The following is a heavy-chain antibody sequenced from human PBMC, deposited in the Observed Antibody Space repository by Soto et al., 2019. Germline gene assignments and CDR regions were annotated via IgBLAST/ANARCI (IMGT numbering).Heavy chain of an antibody. J-gene: IGHJ3*02. CDR3: ARGGGAASAKDDAFDI. CDR2: IIPIFGAA. Sequence: QVQLVQSGAEVKKPGSSVKVSCKASGGTFSSYAISWVRQAPGQGLEWMGGIIPIFGAANYAQNFHGRVTITADNSTSTAYMELSSMRSEGTAVYYCARGGGAASAKDDAFDIGGQGTMVTVAS. D-gene: IGHD6-13*01. V-gene: IGHV1-69*06. CDR1: GGTFSSYA.